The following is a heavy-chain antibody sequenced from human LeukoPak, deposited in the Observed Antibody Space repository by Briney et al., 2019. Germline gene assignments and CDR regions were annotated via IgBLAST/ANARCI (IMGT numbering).Heavy chain of an antibody. J-gene: IGHJ3*02. Sequence: GGSLRLSCAASEFTFSSYNMNWVRQAPGKGLEWVSSISSSSAYIYCADSVKGRFTISRDNAKNSLYLQMNSLRAEDTAVYYCARDKGGAVAAFDIWGQGAMVTVSS. CDR3: ARDKGGAVAAFDI. D-gene: IGHD6-19*01. CDR2: ISSSSAYI. V-gene: IGHV3-21*01. CDR1: EFTFSSYN.